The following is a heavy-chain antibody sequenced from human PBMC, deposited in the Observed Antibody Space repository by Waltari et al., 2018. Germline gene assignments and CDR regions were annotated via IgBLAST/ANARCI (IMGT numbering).Heavy chain of an antibody. Sequence: EVHLVESGGAVVQPGGSLRLSCEASGFIFDDFTMHWVRQPPGKGLEWVSFISWDGDLTYYGESVKGRFTISRDNSKDSLYLQMNSLGSEDTALYYCVKDIGGSDSWGQGTPVTVSS. CDR3: VKDIGGSDS. J-gene: IGHJ4*02. CDR2: ISWDGDLT. V-gene: IGHV3-43*01. CDR1: GFIFDDFT.